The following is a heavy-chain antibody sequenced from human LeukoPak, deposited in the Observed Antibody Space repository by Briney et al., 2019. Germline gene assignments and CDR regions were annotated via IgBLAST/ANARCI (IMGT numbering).Heavy chain of an antibody. CDR2: IYTSGST. CDR1: GGSISSGSYY. D-gene: IGHD2-2*01. V-gene: IGHV4-61*02. J-gene: IGHJ5*02. CDR3: ARKVIYCSSTSCPGRFDP. Sequence: SETLSLTCTVSGGSISSGSYYWSWIRQPAGKGLEWIGRIYTSGSTNYNPSLKSRVTISVDTSKNQFSLKLSSVTAADTAVYYCARKVIYCSSTSCPGRFDPWGQGTLVTVSS.